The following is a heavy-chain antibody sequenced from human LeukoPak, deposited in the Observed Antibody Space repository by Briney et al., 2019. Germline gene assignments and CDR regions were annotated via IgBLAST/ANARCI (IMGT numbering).Heavy chain of an antibody. CDR3: ARERSGSFDN. CDR1: GFTFSSYW. Sequence: GGSLRLSCAASGFTFSSYWMHWVRQAPGKGLVWVSGINTDGSSTTYADSVKGRFTISRDNAKNTLYLQMNSLGGEDTAVYHCARERSGSFDNWGQGTLVTVSS. D-gene: IGHD3-10*01. J-gene: IGHJ4*02. V-gene: IGHV3-74*01. CDR2: INTDGSST.